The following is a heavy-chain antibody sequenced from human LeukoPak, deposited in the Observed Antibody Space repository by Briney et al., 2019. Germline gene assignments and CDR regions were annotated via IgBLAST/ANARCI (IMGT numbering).Heavy chain of an antibody. V-gene: IGHV3-48*03. CDR1: GFTFSNYE. CDR3: ARRVPTASHFDY. Sequence: GGSLRLSCAASGFTFSNYEMNWVRQAPGKGLEWVSYINSSGSTMFYADSVKGRFTISRDNAKNSLYLQMNSLRAEDTAVYYCARRVPTASHFDYWGQGTLVTVSS. J-gene: IGHJ4*02. CDR2: INSSGSTM. D-gene: IGHD2-2*01.